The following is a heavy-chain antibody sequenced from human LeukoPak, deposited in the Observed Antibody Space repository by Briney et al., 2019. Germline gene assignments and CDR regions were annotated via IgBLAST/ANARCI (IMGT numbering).Heavy chain of an antibody. D-gene: IGHD3-22*01. CDR3: ARDCYYDSSGYYSCAEYFQH. V-gene: IGHV1-69*04. J-gene: IGHJ1*01. Sequence: GASVKVSCKASGYTFTNYGINWVRQAPGQGLEWMGRIIPILGIANYAQKFQGRVTITADKSTSTAYMELSSLRSEDTAVYYCARDCYYDSSGYYSCAEYFQHWGQGTLVTVSS. CDR2: IIPILGIA. CDR1: GYTFTNYG.